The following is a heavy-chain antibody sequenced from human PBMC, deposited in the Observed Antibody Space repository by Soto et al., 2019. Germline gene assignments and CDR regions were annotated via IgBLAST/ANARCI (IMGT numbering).Heavy chain of an antibody. Sequence: EVQLVESGGGLVQPGGSLRLSCEASGFTFSHYWMTWVRQAPGKGLEWLANIKEDGSDRNYVDSVKGRFTISRDNAKNSLYLQLNCLRAEDTAVYYCARAGSENEYWGQGTLVTVSS. D-gene: IGHD3-10*01. V-gene: IGHV3-7*05. CDR1: GFTFSHYW. J-gene: IGHJ4*02. CDR2: IKEDGSDR. CDR3: ARAGSENEY.